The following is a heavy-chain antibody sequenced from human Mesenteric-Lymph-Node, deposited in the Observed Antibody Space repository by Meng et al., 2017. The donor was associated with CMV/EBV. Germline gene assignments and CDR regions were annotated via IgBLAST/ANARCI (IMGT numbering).Heavy chain of an antibody. CDR3: ARDAATVGTHPPDY. V-gene: IGHV3-30*04. J-gene: IGHJ4*01. CDR2: LSHDEVDE. D-gene: IGHD4-23*01. Sequence: GESLKISCAASGFSFKTYTMHWVRQAPGKGLEWVTVLSHDEVDEYYADSVKGRFTISRDNSRNTLYLQMNNLTAEDTALYYCARDAATVGTHPPDYWGQGTLVTVSS. CDR1: GFSFKTYT.